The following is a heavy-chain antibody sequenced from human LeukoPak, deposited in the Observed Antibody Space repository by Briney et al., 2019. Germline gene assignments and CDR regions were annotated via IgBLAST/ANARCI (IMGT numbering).Heavy chain of an antibody. CDR2: FYYSWSS. CDR1: GGSISDYY. D-gene: IGHD6-19*01. V-gene: IGHV4-59*01. CDR3: AKLGIAVAGTRYLQQ. Sequence: SETLSLTCTVSGGSISDYYWSWIRQPPGKGLEWMGYFYYSWSSNYSPSLKSRVPILVDTSKNQFSLKLSSVTAADTAVYYCAKLGIAVAGTRYLQQWGPGTLVTVSS. J-gene: IGHJ1*01.